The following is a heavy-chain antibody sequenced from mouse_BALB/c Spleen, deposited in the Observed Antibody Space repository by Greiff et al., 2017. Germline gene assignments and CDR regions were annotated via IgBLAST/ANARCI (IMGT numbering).Heavy chain of an antibody. J-gene: IGHJ4*01. D-gene: IGHD1-1*01. V-gene: IGHV7-3*02. CDR2: IRNKANGYTT. CDR3: ARDIRYYGSSYVGGAMDY. Sequence: EVMLVESGGGLVQPGGSLRLSCATSGFTFTDYYMSWVRQPPGKALEWLGFIRNKANGYTTEYSASVKGRFTISRDNSQSILYLQMNTLRAEDSATYYCARDIRYYGSSYVGGAMDYWGQGTSVTVSS. CDR1: GFTFTDYY.